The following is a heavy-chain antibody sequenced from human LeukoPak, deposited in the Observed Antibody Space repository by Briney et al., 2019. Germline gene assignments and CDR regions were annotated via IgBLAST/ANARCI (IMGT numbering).Heavy chain of an antibody. CDR3: ARRQLVGGFDY. J-gene: IGHJ4*02. D-gene: IGHD6-13*01. Sequence: PGGCLRLSCAASGFSFSSYWMSWVRQAPGKGLEWVAKIKEDGSEKYYVDSVKGRFTISRDNAKNSLYLQMNSLRAEDTAVYYCARRQLVGGFDYWGQGILVTVSS. CDR1: GFSFSSYW. CDR2: IKEDGSEK. V-gene: IGHV3-7*01.